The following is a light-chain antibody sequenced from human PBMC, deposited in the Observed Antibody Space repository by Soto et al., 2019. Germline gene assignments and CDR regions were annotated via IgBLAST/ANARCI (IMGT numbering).Light chain of an antibody. CDR1: SSDVGGYNY. CDR3: SSYTSSSTNYV. V-gene: IGLV2-14*01. CDR2: DVS. J-gene: IGLJ1*01. Sequence: QSALTQPASVSGSPGQSITISCTGTSSDVGGYNYVSWYQQHPGTAPKLMIYDVSNRPSGVSNRFSGSKSGNTASLTISGLQAEDEADYYCSSYTSSSTNYVFGTGTKLTVL.